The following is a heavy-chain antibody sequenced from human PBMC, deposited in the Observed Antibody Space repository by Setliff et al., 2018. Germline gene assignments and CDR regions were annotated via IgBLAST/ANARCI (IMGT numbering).Heavy chain of an antibody. J-gene: IGHJ4*02. CDR2: ISVYSGNT. D-gene: IGHD2-8*01. CDR1: GYTFSHSG. CDR3: SRLVRFCTRTACQRLSGGEF. V-gene: IGHV1-18*01. Sequence: ASVKVSCKASGYTFSHSGITWVRQAPGQGLEWMGWISVYSGNTNYAQKLQGRVTMTTDASTNTAYMELRGLTSDDTAVYYCSRLVRFCTRTACQRLSGGEFWGQGTLVTVSS.